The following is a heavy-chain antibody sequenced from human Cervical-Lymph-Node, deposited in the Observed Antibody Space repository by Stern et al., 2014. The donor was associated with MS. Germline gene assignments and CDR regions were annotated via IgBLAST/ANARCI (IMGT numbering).Heavy chain of an antibody. CDR1: GDSVSSNSAT. D-gene: IGHD6-6*01. V-gene: IGHV6-1*01. CDR2: TYHRSRWYY. J-gene: IGHJ3*02. Sequence: VQLVESGPGLVKPSQTLSLTCAISGDSVSSNSATWSWIRQSPSRGLEWLGRTYHRSRWYYDYAISVKSRVTISPDTSKNQFSLRLNSVTPEDTAVYYCARDVSSSPDAFDIWGQGTMVIVSS. CDR3: ARDVSSSPDAFDI.